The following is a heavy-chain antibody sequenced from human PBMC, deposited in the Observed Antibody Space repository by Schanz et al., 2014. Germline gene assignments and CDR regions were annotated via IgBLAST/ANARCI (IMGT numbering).Heavy chain of an antibody. Sequence: QVQMVESGGGVAQPGRSLRLSCAASGFAFSVYGMHWVRQAPGKGPEWVAVIWPDGSTKDYADSVKGRFTMSRDNSKNTLYLQMNSLRADDTAVYFCARAHGNNWYGKGLDYWGQGTQVTVSS. CDR2: IWPDGSTK. CDR1: GFAFSVYG. CDR3: ARAHGNNWYGKGLDY. V-gene: IGHV3-33*01. J-gene: IGHJ4*02. D-gene: IGHD1-1*01.